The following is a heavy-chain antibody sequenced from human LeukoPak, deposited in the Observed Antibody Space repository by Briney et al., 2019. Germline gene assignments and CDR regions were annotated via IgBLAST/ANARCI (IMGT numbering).Heavy chain of an antibody. V-gene: IGHV1-69*05. CDR3: ARGYYDSSGYPENY. J-gene: IGHJ4*02. CDR2: IIPIFGTA. CDR1: GGTFSSYA. Sequence: SVKVSRKASGGTFSSYAISWVRQAPGQGLEWMGRIIPIFGTANYAQKFQGRVTITTDESTSTAYMELSSLRSEDTAVYYCARGYYDSSGYPENYWGQGTLVTVSS. D-gene: IGHD3-22*01.